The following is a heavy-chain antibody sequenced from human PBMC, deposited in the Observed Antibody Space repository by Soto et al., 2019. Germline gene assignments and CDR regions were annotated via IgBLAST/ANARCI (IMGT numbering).Heavy chain of an antibody. CDR2: MNPNSGNT. Sequence: QVQLVQSGAEVKKPGASVKVSCKASGYTFTSYDINWVRQATGHGRAWRGWMNPNSGNTGYAQKFQGRATMTRNTSISTSYMELSSLRSEDTAVYYCARGRKKYSSGWHHFDYWGQGTLVTVSS. J-gene: IGHJ4*02. CDR3: ARGRKKYSSGWHHFDY. D-gene: IGHD6-19*01. CDR1: GYTFTSYD. V-gene: IGHV1-8*01.